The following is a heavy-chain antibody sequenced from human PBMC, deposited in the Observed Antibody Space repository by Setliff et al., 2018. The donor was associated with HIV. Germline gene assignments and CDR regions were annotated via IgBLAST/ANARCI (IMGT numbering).Heavy chain of an antibody. V-gene: IGHV3-74*01. CDR3: ARDRGRPDAFDI. CDR1: GFTFSPFW. D-gene: IGHD1-26*01. Sequence: GESLKISCAASGFTFSPFWMHWVRQAPGKGLVWVSHMNSDGSTTTYADSVRGRFTISRDNAKNTLYLQMNSLRADDTAVYYCARDRGRPDAFDIWGQGTMVTVSS. J-gene: IGHJ3*02. CDR2: MNSDGSTT.